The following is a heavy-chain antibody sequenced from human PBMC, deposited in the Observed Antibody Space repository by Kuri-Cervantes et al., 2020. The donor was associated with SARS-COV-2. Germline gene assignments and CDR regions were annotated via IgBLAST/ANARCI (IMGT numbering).Heavy chain of an antibody. V-gene: IGHV3-23*01. Sequence: GGSLRLSCAASGFTFSNAWMSWVRQAPGKGLEWVSYISGSGVTSYYADAVKGRFTISRDNSKNTLYLQMNSLRAEDTAVYYCARDSSSWGPYYFDYWGQGTRVTGSS. CDR1: GFTFSNAW. J-gene: IGHJ4*02. CDR2: ISGSGVTS. CDR3: ARDSSSWGPYYFDY. D-gene: IGHD6-13*01.